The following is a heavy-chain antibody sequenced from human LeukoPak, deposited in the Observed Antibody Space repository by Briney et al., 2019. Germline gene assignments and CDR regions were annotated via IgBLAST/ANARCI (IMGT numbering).Heavy chain of an antibody. V-gene: IGHV1-2*02. CDR2: INPHTGGT. CDR3: VREIRAISVTTD. Sequence: ASVNVCCKASGYTFTDYYIQWVRQAPGQGLEWMGWINPHTGGTNYAQKFQGRVTMTRDTSISTAYMELSRLRSDDTAVYYCVREIRAISVTTDWGQGTLLTVSS. CDR1: GYTFTDYY. J-gene: IGHJ4*02. D-gene: IGHD4-17*01.